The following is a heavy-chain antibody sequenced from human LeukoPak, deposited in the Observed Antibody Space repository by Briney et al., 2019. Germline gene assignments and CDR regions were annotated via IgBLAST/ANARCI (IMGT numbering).Heavy chain of an antibody. Sequence: SETLSLTCTVTDGSISNYYWSWIRQPPGKGLEWIGYIFYSGSTNYNPSLKSRVTMSVDTSKNQFSLKLSSVTAADTAVYYCARVSSSGLDYWGQGTLVTVSS. CDR1: DGSISNYY. CDR2: IFYSGST. D-gene: IGHD6-6*01. J-gene: IGHJ4*02. CDR3: ARVSSSGLDY. V-gene: IGHV4-59*12.